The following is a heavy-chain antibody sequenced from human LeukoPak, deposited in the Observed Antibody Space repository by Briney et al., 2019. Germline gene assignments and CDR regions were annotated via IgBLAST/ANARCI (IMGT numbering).Heavy chain of an antibody. J-gene: IGHJ6*02. V-gene: IGHV4-59*01. D-gene: IGHD2-2*01. CDR2: IYYSGST. CDR1: GGSISSYY. CDR3: ARDRVVVPAPGAYYYYRMDV. Sequence: SETLSLTCTVSGGSISSYYWSWIRQPPGKGLEWIGYIYYSGSTNYNPSLKSRVTISVDTSKNQFSLKLSSVTAADTAVYYCARDRVVVPAPGAYYYYRMDVWGQGTTVTVSS.